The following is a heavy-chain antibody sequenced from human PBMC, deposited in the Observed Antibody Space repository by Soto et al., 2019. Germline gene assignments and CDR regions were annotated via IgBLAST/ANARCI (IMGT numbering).Heavy chain of an antibody. CDR3: ARGYYDFWSGYYISPYGMDV. CDR1: GFTFSSYA. CDR2: ISYDGSNK. D-gene: IGHD3-3*01. Sequence: GGSLRLSCAASGFTFSSYAMHWVRQAPGKGLEWVAVISYDGSNKYYADSVKGRFTISRDNSKNSLYLQMNGLRAEDTAVYYCARGYYDFWSGYYISPYGMDVWGQGTTVTVSS. J-gene: IGHJ6*02. V-gene: IGHV3-30-3*01.